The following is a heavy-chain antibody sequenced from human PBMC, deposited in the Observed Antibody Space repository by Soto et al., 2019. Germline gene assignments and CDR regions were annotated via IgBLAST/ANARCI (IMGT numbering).Heavy chain of an antibody. CDR3: ARVPDY. CDR2: IYHSGRT. CDR1: GGSINSGGYS. Sequence: QLQLRESGSGLVKPSQTLSLTCAVSGGSINSGGYSWSWIRQPPGKGLEWIGYIYHSGRTYYNPSVKSRITISVDRSKNQFSLKLSSVTAADTAVYYCARVPDYWGQGALFTVSS. V-gene: IGHV4-30-2*01. J-gene: IGHJ4*02.